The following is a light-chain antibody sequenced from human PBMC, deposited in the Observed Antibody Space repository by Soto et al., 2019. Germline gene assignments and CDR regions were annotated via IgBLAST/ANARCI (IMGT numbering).Light chain of an antibody. V-gene: IGLV2-18*01. CDR3: QSYDSKMSTYV. CDR2: DVN. J-gene: IGLJ1*01. Sequence: QSALTQPPSVSGSPGQSVTISCTATTTDIDNYDSVSWYQQAPGTAPKLIIYDVNNRPSGAPDRFSGSTSGNTASLAIAGLQAEDEADYYCQSYDSKMSTYVFGGGTKVTVL. CDR1: TTDIDNYDS.